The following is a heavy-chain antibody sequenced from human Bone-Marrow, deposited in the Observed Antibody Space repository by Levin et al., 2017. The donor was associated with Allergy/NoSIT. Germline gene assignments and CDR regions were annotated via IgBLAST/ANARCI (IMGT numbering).Heavy chain of an antibody. CDR1: GYSFSSYW. V-gene: IGHV5-51*01. CDR2: IYPGDSDI. Sequence: GGSLRLSCKGSGYSFSSYWIGWVRQMPGKGLEWMGIIYPGDSDIRYSPSFQGQVTISADKSISTAYLQWSSLKASDTAMYYCARSPPNDGMDVWGQGTTVTVSS. J-gene: IGHJ6*02. CDR3: ARSPPNDGMDV.